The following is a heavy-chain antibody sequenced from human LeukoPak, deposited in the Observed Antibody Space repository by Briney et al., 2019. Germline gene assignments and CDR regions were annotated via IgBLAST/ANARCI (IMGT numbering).Heavy chain of an antibody. J-gene: IGHJ4*02. CDR2: INHSGST. Sequence: SETLSLTCAVYGGSFSGYYWSWIRQPPGKGLEWIGEINHSGSTNYNPSLKSRATISVDTSKNQFSLRLSSVTAADTAVYYCARTTSFDYWGQGTLVTVSS. CDR3: ARTTSFDY. CDR1: GGSFSGYY. V-gene: IGHV4-34*01. D-gene: IGHD2/OR15-2a*01.